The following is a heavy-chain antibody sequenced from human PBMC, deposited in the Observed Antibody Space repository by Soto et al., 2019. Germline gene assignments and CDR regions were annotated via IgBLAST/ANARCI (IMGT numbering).Heavy chain of an antibody. CDR3: VKREARGSGSPY. CDR1: GFPFNSYA. D-gene: IGHD3-10*01. CDR2: ISGSGGNT. V-gene: IGHV3-23*01. J-gene: IGHJ4*02. Sequence: VRLLESGGGSVQPGGSLRLSCSASGFPFNSYAMSWVRQAPGKWLEWVSGISGSGGNTYYADSVKGRYTISRDKSKNTLFLRMNGLRAADTAVYYCVKREARGSGSPYWGQGTLVTVSS.